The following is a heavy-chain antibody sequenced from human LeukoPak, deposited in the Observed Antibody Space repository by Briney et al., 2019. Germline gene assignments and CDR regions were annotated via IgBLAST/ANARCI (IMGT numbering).Heavy chain of an antibody. Sequence: GASVKVSCKASGYTFTAYAMIWVRQAPGQGLEWMGWINTNTGNPTYAQGLTGRFVFSLDTSVCTAYLQISSLKAEDTAVYYCAREVRAFDYWGQGTLVTVSS. D-gene: IGHD4-11*01. J-gene: IGHJ4*02. CDR1: GYTFTAYA. CDR2: INTNTGNP. CDR3: AREVRAFDY. V-gene: IGHV7-4-1*02.